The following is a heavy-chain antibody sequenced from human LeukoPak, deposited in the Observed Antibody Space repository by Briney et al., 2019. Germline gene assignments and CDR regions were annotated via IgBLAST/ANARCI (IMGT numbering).Heavy chain of an antibody. CDR2: ISGSGGST. V-gene: IGHV3-23*01. Sequence: PGGSLRLSCAASGFTFSSYAMSWVRQAPGKGLEWASAISGSGGSTYYADSVKGRFTISRDNAKNSLYLQMNSLRAEDTAVYYCARGDDFWSGPNFDYWGQGTLVTVSS. CDR3: ARGDDFWSGPNFDY. CDR1: GFTFSSYA. J-gene: IGHJ4*02. D-gene: IGHD3-3*01.